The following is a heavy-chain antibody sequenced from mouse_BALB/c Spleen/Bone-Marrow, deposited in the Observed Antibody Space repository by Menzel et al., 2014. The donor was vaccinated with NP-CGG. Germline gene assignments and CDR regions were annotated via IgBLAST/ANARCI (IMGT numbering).Heavy chain of an antibody. V-gene: IGHV3-2*02. CDR3: ARRGYYGSSLDY. CDR2: ISYSGDT. CDR1: GYSITSDYA. Sequence: VQLQQPGPGLVKPSQSLSLPCTVTGYSITSDYAWNWIRQFPGNKLEWMGYISYSGDTSYNPSLKSRISITRDTSKNQFFLQLNSVTTADTATYYCARRGYYGSSLDYWGQGTTLTVSS. J-gene: IGHJ2*01. D-gene: IGHD1-1*01.